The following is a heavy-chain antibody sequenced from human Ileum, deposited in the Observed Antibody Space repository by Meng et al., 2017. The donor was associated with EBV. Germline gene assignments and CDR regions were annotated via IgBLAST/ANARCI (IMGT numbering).Heavy chain of an antibody. J-gene: IGHJ4*02. CDR2: IIGSGGST. D-gene: IGHD6-13*01. CDR3: AKFYSNSWYYFDY. Sequence: EVQLVESGGGLVQPGGSLRRSCAASGFTFSTYGMSWVRQAPGKGLEWVSTIIGSGGSTYYADSVKGRFTISRDNSKNTLYLQLSGLRAEDTAVYYCAKFYSNSWYYFDYWGQGTLVTVS. V-gene: IGHV3-23*04. CDR1: GFTFSTYG.